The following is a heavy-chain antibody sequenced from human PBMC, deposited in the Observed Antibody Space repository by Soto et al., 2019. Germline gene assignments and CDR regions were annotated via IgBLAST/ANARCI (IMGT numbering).Heavy chain of an antibody. D-gene: IGHD3-9*01. Sequence: PGGSLRLSCAASGFTFSSYWMSWVRQAPGKGLEWVANIKQDGSEKYYVDSVKGRFTISRDNAKNSLYLQMNSLRAEDTAVYYCARDPADYDILTGYYIGPPYFDYWGQGTLVTVSS. J-gene: IGHJ4*02. CDR1: GFTFSSYW. CDR2: IKQDGSEK. CDR3: ARDPADYDILTGYYIGPPYFDY. V-gene: IGHV3-7*01.